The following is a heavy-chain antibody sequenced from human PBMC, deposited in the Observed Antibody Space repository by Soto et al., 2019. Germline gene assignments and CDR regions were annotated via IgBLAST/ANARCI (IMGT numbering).Heavy chain of an antibody. D-gene: IGHD6-19*01. CDR3: AKDRDSSGWFSGYYYGVDV. V-gene: IGHV3-30*18. J-gene: IGHJ6*02. Sequence: QVQLVEFGGGVVQPGRSLRLSCAASGFTFSSYGMHWVRQAPGKGLEWVALISYDGSNKYYADSVKGRFTISRDNSKNPLSLQVSSLRPEDTAVYYCAKDRDSSGWFSGYYYGVDVWGQGTTVTVSS. CDR2: ISYDGSNK. CDR1: GFTFSSYG.